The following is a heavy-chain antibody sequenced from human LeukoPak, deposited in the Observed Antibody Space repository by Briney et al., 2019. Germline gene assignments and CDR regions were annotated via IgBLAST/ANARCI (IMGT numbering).Heavy chain of an antibody. D-gene: IGHD7-27*01. CDR1: GGSISSYY. V-gene: IGHV4-59*01. CDR3: ARDSGDDAFDI. J-gene: IGHJ3*02. Sequence: SETLSLTCTVSGGSISSYYWSWIRQPPGKGLEWIGYIYYSGSTNYNPSLKSRVTISVDTSKNQFSLKLSSVTATNTAVYYCARDSGDDAFDIWGQGTMVTVSS. CDR2: IYYSGST.